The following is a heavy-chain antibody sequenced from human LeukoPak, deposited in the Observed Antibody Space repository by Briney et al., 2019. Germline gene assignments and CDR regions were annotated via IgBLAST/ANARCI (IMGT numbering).Heavy chain of an antibody. D-gene: IGHD1-26*01. J-gene: IGHJ4*02. CDR1: GFTFSSYS. CDR3: ARAAVGATYFDY. CDR2: ISSSSSYI. Sequence: GGSLRLPCAASGFTFSSYSMNWVRRAPGKGLEWVSSISSSSSYIYYADSVKGRFTISRDNAKNSLYLQMNSLRAEDTAVYYCARAAVGATYFDYWGQGTLVTVSS. V-gene: IGHV3-21*01.